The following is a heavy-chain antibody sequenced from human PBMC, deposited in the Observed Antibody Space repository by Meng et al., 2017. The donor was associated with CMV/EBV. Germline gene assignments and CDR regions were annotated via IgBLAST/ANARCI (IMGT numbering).Heavy chain of an antibody. CDR2: IIPIFGTA. CDR3: ARDARGGFTIFGVVIPCDY. CDR1: GGTFSSYA. J-gene: IGHJ4*02. V-gene: IGHV1-69*05. D-gene: IGHD3-3*01. Sequence: SVKVSCKASGGTFSSYAISWVRQAPGQGLEWMGGIIPIFGTANYAQKFQGRVTITTDESTSTAYMELRSLRSDDTAVYYCARDARGGFTIFGVVIPCDYWGQGTLVTVSS.